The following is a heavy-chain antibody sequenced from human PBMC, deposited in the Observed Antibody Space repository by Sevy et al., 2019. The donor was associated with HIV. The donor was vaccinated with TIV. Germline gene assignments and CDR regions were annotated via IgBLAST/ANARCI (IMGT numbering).Heavy chain of an antibody. CDR1: AGSISSYY. V-gene: IGHV4-59*01. CDR2: IYYSGST. J-gene: IGHJ5*02. Sequence: SETLSLTCTVSAGSISSYYWSWIRQPPGKGLEWIGYIYYSGSTNYNPSLKSRVTISVDTSKNQFSLKLSSVTAADTAVYYCARDLRNYSNYLGSDWFDPWGQGTLVTVSS. CDR3: ARDLRNYSNYLGSDWFDP. D-gene: IGHD4-4*01.